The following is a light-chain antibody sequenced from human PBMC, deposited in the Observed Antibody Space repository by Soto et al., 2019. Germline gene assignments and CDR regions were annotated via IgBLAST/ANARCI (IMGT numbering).Light chain of an antibody. V-gene: IGKV2-28*01. CDR2: LGS. Sequence: DIVMTQSPLSLPVTPGEPASISCRSSQSLLHSNGYNYLDWYLQKPGQSPQLLIYLGSNRASGVPDRFSGSGSGTDSTLKISRVEAEDVGVYYCMQALQTPPWTFGQGTKVDIK. J-gene: IGKJ1*01. CDR1: QSLLHSNGYNY. CDR3: MQALQTPPWT.